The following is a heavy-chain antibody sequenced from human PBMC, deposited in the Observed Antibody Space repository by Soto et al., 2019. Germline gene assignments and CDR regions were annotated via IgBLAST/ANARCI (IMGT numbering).Heavy chain of an antibody. D-gene: IGHD3-10*01. Sequence: PVGSLRLSCVASGFTFSNYWMDWVRQAPGKGLEWVANIKKDGSDKNYVDSVKGRFTISRDNAKNSVFIQMNSLTAEDTAVYYCVRDVDGDLDYWGQGTLVTVSS. V-gene: IGHV3-7*03. CDR1: GFTFSNYW. CDR2: IKKDGSDK. J-gene: IGHJ4*02. CDR3: VRDVDGDLDY.